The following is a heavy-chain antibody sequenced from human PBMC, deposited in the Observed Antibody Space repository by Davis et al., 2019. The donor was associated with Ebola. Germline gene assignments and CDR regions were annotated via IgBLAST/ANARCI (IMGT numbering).Heavy chain of an antibody. CDR1: GYSFTSYW. Sequence: PGGSLRLSCKGSGYSFTSYWISWVRQMPGKGLEWMGRIDPSDSYTNYSPSFQGHVTISADKSISTAYLQWSSLKASDTAMYYCARQNYYGSGSYLLGSWGQGTLVTVSS. J-gene: IGHJ4*02. CDR2: IDPSDSYT. V-gene: IGHV5-10-1*01. CDR3: ARQNYYGSGSYLLGS. D-gene: IGHD3-10*01.